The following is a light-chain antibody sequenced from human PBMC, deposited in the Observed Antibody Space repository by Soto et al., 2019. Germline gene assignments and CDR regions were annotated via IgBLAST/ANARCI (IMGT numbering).Light chain of an antibody. CDR3: QQTYSAPLT. Sequence: GDRVTVTCRTSQSIRSSLNGCQQKPGQAPKLLIYAASSFQSGVPSRFSGSESGTDFTLTISSLQPEDFATYYCQQTYSAPLTFGGGPKVDIK. V-gene: IGKV1-39*01. CDR2: AAS. CDR1: QSIRSS. J-gene: IGKJ4*01.